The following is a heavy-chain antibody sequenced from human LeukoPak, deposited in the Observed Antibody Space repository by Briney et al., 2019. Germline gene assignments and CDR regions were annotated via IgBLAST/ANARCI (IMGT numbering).Heavy chain of an antibody. D-gene: IGHD3-3*01. Sequence: GGSLRLSCAASGFTFSDYYMSWIRQAPGKGLEWVSYISSSGSTIYYADSVKGRFTISRDNAKNSLYLQMNSLRAEDTAVYYCAKDRISIFGVARDGFDPWGQGTLVTVSS. CDR3: AKDRISIFGVARDGFDP. V-gene: IGHV3-11*01. CDR1: GFTFSDYY. CDR2: ISSSGSTI. J-gene: IGHJ5*02.